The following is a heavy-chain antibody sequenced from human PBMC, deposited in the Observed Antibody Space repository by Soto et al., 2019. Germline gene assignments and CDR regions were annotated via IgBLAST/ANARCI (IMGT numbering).Heavy chain of an antibody. CDR2: INHSGST. CDR1: GGSFSGYY. CDR3: ERGFYDFWSGYCFDY. D-gene: IGHD3-3*01. Sequence: SETLSLTCAVYGGSFSGYYWSWIRQPPGKGLEWIGEINHSGSTNYNPSLKSRVTISVDTSKNQFSLKLSSVTAADTAVYYCERGFYDFWSGYCFDYWGQGTLVTVSS. J-gene: IGHJ4*02. V-gene: IGHV4-34*01.